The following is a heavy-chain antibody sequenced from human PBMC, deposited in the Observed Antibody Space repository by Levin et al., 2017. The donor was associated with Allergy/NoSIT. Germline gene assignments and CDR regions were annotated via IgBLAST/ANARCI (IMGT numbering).Heavy chain of an antibody. J-gene: IGHJ1*01. CDR2: IRNKARSYAT. CDR1: GFMFNEHE. V-gene: IGHV3-72*01. Sequence: GGSLRLSCAASGFMFNEHEMDWVRQAPGKGLEWVGRIRNKARSYATEYAASVKGRLIVSRDDSKNSLFLQMNSLKIEDTAIYYCAKASGGGIRDWGQGTLVTVSS. D-gene: IGHD2-15*01. CDR3: AKASGGGIRD.